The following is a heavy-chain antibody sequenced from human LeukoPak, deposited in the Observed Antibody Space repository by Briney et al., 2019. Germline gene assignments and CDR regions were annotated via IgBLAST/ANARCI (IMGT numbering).Heavy chain of an antibody. CDR3: ARLLPCDY. CDR2: ITASGNTI. D-gene: IGHD2/OR15-2a*01. V-gene: IGHV3-48*03. CDR1: GFTFSSYE. J-gene: IGHJ4*02. Sequence: GSLRLSCVASGFTFSSYEMNWVRQAPGKGLEWVSFITASGNTIYYADSVKGRFTISRDNAKNSLYLQMNSLRAEDTAVYYCARLLPCDYWGQGTLVTVSS.